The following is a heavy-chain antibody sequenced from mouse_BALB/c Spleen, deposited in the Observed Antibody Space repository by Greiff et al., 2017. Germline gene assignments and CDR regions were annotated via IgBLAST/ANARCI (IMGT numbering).Heavy chain of an antibody. V-gene: IGHV1-7*01. CDR3: ARWGYALLGY. CDR1: GYTFTSYW. Sequence: VQLQQSGAELAKPGASVKMSCKASGYTFTSYWMHWVKQRPGQGLEWIGYINPSTGYTEYNQKFKDKATLTADKSSSTAYMQLSSLTSEDSAVYYCARWGYALLGYWGQGTTLTVSS. CDR2: INPSTGYT. D-gene: IGHD3-1*01. J-gene: IGHJ2*01.